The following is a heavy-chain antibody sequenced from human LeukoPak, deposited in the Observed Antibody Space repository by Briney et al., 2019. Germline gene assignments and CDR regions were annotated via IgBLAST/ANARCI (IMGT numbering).Heavy chain of an antibody. CDR3: ARDWNYGWDY. CDR1: GFTFSGYW. J-gene: IGHJ4*02. V-gene: IGHV3-7*01. CDR2: IKQDGSEK. Sequence: PGGSLRLSCAASGFTFSGYWMSWVRQAPGKGLEWVTNIKQDGSEKYYVDSVKGRFPISRDNAENSLYLQMNSLRAEDTAVYYCARDWNYGWDYWGQGSLVTVSS. D-gene: IGHD3-10*01.